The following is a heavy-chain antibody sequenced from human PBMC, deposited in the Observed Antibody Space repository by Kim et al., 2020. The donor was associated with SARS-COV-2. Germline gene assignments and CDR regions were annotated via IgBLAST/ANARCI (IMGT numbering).Heavy chain of an antibody. CDR2: INHSGST. CDR3: AGPVAGFDY. CDR1: GGSFSGYY. D-gene: IGHD6-19*01. V-gene: IGHV4-34*01. Sequence: SETLSLTCAVYGGSFSGYYWSWIRQPPGKGLEWIGEINHSGSTNYNPSLKSRVTISVDTSKNQFSLKLSSVTAADTAVYYCAGPVAGFDYWGQGTLVTVS. J-gene: IGHJ4*02.